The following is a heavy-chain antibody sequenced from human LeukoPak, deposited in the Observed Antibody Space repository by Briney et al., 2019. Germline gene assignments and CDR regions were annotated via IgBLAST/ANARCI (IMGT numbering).Heavy chain of an antibody. V-gene: IGHV4-59*11. J-gene: IGHJ6*03. Sequence: SETLSLTCTVSGGSISSHYWSWIRQPPGKGLEWIGYIYYSGSTNYNPSLKSRVTISVDTSKNQFSLKLSSETAADTAVYYCARVRTAYCGGDCYSDGYYYYYYKDVWGKGTTVTVSS. CDR2: IYYSGST. D-gene: IGHD2-21*02. CDR3: ARVRTAYCGGDCYSDGYYYYYYKDV. CDR1: GGSISSHY.